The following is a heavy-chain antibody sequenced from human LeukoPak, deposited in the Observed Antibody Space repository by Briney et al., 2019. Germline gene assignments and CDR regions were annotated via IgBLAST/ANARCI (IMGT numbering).Heavy chain of an antibody. D-gene: IGHD5-12*01. Sequence: ASVKVSCKASGYTFTSYGIGWVRQAPGQGLEWMGWISAYNGNTNYAQKLQGRVTMTTDTSTSTAYMELRSLRSDDTAVYYCARDVGSRDIDWFDPWGQGTLVTVSS. CDR2: ISAYNGNT. V-gene: IGHV1-18*01. J-gene: IGHJ5*02. CDR3: ARDVGSRDIDWFDP. CDR1: GYTFTSYG.